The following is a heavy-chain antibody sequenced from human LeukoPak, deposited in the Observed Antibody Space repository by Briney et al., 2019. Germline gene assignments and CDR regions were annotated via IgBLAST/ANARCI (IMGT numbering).Heavy chain of an antibody. J-gene: IGHJ4*02. Sequence: SETLSLTCTVSGGSISSGSYYWSWIRQPAGKGLEWIGRIYTSGSTNYNPSLKSRVTISVDTSKNQFSLKLSSVTAADTAVYYCARDGTQPLDCWGQGTLVTVSS. CDR1: GGSISSGSYY. V-gene: IGHV4-61*02. CDR3: ARDGTQPLDC. D-gene: IGHD1-26*01. CDR2: IYTSGST.